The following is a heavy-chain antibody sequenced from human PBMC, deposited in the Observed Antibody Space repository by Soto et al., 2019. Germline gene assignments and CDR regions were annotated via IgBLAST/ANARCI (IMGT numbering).Heavy chain of an antibody. Sequence: SLRLSCAASGFTFDDYAMHWVRQAPGKGLEWVSGISWNSGSIGYADSVKGRFTISRDNAKNSLYLQMNSLRAEDTALYYCAKGARVDYYDSSGYSADFDYWGQGTLVTVSS. J-gene: IGHJ4*02. D-gene: IGHD3-22*01. CDR3: AKGARVDYYDSSGYSADFDY. V-gene: IGHV3-9*01. CDR1: GFTFDDYA. CDR2: ISWNSGSI.